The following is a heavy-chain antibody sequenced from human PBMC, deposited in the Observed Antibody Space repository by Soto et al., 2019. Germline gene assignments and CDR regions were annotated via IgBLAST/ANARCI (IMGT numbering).Heavy chain of an antibody. V-gene: IGHV1-24*01. D-gene: IGHD3-22*01. Sequence: GASVKVSCKVSGYTLTELSMHWLRQAPGKGLEWMGGFDPEDGETIYAQKFQGRVTMTEDTSTDTAYMELSSLRSEDTAVYYCATDLAGSGYYDXGYWGQGTLVTVSS. CDR2: FDPEDGET. CDR1: GYTLTELS. CDR3: ATDLAGSGYYDXGY. J-gene: IGHJ4*02.